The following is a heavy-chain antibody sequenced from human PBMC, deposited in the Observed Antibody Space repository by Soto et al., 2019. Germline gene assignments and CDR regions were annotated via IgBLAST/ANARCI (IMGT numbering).Heavy chain of an antibody. D-gene: IGHD4-17*01. V-gene: IGHV3-66*01. CDR3: AGDSTDGDFVDAFDV. CDR1: GFSVSINY. J-gene: IGHJ3*01. CDR2: IYSGGTT. Sequence: ELQLVESGGGLVQPGGSLRLSCAASGFSVSINYVNWVRQAPGKGLEWVSVIYSGGTTHYADSVKGRFTISRXXXXXTXXXQMNSLRVEDTAVYYCAGDSTDGDFVDAFDVWGQGTMVTVSS.